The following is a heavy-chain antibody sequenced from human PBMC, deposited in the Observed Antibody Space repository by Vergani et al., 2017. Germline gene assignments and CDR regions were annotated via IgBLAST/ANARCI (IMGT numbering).Heavy chain of an antibody. CDR1: GGTFSSYA. CDR3: ATVNWPRMGFDP. D-gene: IGHD1-1*01. J-gene: IGHJ5*02. Sequence: QVQLVQSGAEVKKPGSSVKVSCKASGGTFSSYAISWVRQAPGQGLEWMGGFDPEDGETIYAQKFQGRVTMTEDTSTDTAYMELSSLRSEDTAVYYCATVNWPRMGFDPWGQGTLVTVSS. V-gene: IGHV1-24*01. CDR2: FDPEDGET.